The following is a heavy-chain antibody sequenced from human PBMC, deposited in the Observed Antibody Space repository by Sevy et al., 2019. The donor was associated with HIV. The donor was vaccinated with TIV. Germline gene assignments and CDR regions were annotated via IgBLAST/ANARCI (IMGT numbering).Heavy chain of an antibody. D-gene: IGHD6-19*01. CDR1: GFTFSSYE. J-gene: IGHJ4*02. Sequence: GGSLRLSCAASGFTFSSYEMSWVRQAPGKGLEWISYITLSGSTMYYADSVKGRFTISRDNAKNSLYLQMNSLRAEDTAVYYCARDRQGITVAGTAIDYWGQGTLVTVSS. CDR2: ITLSGSTM. V-gene: IGHV3-48*03. CDR3: ARDRQGITVAGTAIDY.